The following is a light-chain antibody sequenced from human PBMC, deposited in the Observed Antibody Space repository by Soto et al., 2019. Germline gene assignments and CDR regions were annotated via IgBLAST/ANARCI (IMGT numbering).Light chain of an antibody. CDR3: QQYNNWPPFT. Sequence: ETVMTQSPATLSVSPGERATLSCRASQSVTTNVAWYQKKPGQAPRLLIYNAWTMATGIPARFSGSGSGTDFTLTISSLQSEDFAVYYCQQYNNWPPFTFGQGTKLEIK. CDR2: NAW. V-gene: IGKV3-15*01. CDR1: QSVTTN. J-gene: IGKJ2*01.